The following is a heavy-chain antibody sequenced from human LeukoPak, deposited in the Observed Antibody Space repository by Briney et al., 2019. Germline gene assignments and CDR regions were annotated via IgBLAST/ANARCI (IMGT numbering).Heavy chain of an antibody. D-gene: IGHD2-2*01. CDR1: GFTVSSNY. J-gene: IGHJ4*02. CDR2: IYSGGST. Sequence: GGSLRLSCAASGFTVSSNYMSWVRQAPVKGLEWVSVIYSGGSTYYADSVKGRFTISRDNSKNALYLQMNSLRAEDTAAYYCASAEPAAPFDYWGQGTLVTVSS. V-gene: IGHV3-66*01. CDR3: ASAEPAAPFDY.